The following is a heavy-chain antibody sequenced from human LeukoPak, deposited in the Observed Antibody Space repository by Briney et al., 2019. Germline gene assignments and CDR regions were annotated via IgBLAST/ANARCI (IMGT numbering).Heavy chain of an antibody. CDR2: ISASGGNT. D-gene: IGHD3-3*01. CDR1: GFTFSSYW. Sequence: GGSLRLSCAASGFTFSSYWMSWVRQAPGKGLEWVSTISASGGNTYYADSVKGRFTISRDNSKNTLFLQMNSLRAEDTAVYYCARFNRWSGSRYFDPWGRGTLVTVSS. CDR3: ARFNRWSGSRYFDP. V-gene: IGHV3-23*01. J-gene: IGHJ5*02.